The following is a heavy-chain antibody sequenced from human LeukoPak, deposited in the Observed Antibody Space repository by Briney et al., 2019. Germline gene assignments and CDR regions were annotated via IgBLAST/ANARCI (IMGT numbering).Heavy chain of an antibody. CDR2: ISWNSGSI. V-gene: IGHV3-9*01. D-gene: IGHD3-10*01. CDR1: GFTFDDYA. J-gene: IGHJ4*02. CDR3: ASEFGELLGFDY. Sequence: GGSLRLSCAASGFTFDDYAMHWVRQASGKGLEWVSGISWNSGSIGYADSVKGRFTISRDNAKNSLYLQMNSLRAEDTALYYCASEFGELLGFDYWGQGTLVTVSS.